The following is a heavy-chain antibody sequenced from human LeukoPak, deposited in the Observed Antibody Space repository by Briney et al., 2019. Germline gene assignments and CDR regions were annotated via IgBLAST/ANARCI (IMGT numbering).Heavy chain of an antibody. CDR2: ISSYNGNT. Sequence: WASVKVSFKASGYTFTSYGISWVRQAPGQGLEWMGWISSYNGNTNYAQKLQGRVTMSTDTSTGTAYMELRSLRSDDTAVYYCARRVAVARRDAFDIWGQGTMVTVSS. V-gene: IGHV1-18*01. D-gene: IGHD6-19*01. J-gene: IGHJ3*02. CDR1: GYTFTSYG. CDR3: ARRVAVARRDAFDI.